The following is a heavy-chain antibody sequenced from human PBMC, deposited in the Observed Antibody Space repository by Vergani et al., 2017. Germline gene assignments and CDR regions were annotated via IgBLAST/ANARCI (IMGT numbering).Heavy chain of an antibody. J-gene: IGHJ6*04. Sequence: QVQLQESGPGLVKPSETLSLICNVSGSSMSHKYWTWIRQSPGKAPEWIGYTYYTGSTRYNPSLESRVTISVDMSKNQFSLQLNSVTPEDTAVYYCARDPYSSSWLGSRYGMDVWGKGTTVTVSS. V-gene: IGHV4-59*12. D-gene: IGHD6-13*01. CDR2: TYYTGST. CDR3: ARDPYSSSWLGSRYGMDV. CDR1: GSSMSHKY.